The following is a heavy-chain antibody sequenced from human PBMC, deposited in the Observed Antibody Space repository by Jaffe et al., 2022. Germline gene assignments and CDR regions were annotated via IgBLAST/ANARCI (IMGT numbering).Heavy chain of an antibody. CDR2: IYNNGDI. CDR1: GYFISSGYH. CDR3: ARQIAVVLLAKHFDS. V-gene: IGHV4-38-2*01. Sequence: VQLQESGPRLVKPSETLSLTCAVSGYFISSGYHWGWIRQSPEKGLEWIGNIYNNGDIRYGPSFKGRVTISVDTSKNRFSLELSSVTAADTAVYYCARQIAVVLLAKHFDSWGQGTLVTVSS. D-gene: IGHD2-15*01. J-gene: IGHJ4*02.